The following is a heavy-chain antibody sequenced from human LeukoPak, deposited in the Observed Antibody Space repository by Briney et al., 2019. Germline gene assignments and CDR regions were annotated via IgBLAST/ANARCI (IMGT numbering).Heavy chain of an antibody. J-gene: IGHJ4*02. CDR3: ARNYPGLGY. V-gene: IGHV1-2*02. CDR2: INPNDGDT. CDR1: GYSFTAYH. D-gene: IGHD3-10*01. Sequence: GASVKVSCKTSGYSFTAYHIFWVRQAPRQGLEWLGCINPNDGDTKSAAKFQGRVTLTRDTSVSTAYMELNGLTSDDTAIYYCARNYPGLGYWGQGTLVIVSS.